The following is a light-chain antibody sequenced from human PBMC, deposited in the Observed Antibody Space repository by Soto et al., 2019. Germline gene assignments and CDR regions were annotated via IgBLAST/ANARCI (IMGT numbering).Light chain of an antibody. CDR1: QSVTTN. Sequence: EIVMTQSPATLSVSPGDRVTLSCRASQSVTTNLAWYQQKPGQAPRLLIYGASTRAPRIPARFSGSGSVTEFTLTIISLQSEDFAVYYCQQYNIWPPITFGQGTRLEIK. J-gene: IGKJ5*01. CDR2: GAS. V-gene: IGKV3-15*01. CDR3: QQYNIWPPIT.